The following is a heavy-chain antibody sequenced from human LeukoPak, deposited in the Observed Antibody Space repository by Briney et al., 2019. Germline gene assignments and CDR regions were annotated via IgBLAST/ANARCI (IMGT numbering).Heavy chain of an antibody. Sequence: ASVKVSCKASGYTFTSYAMHWVRQAPGQRLEWMGWINAGNGNTKYSQKFQGRVTITRDTSASTAYMELSSLRSEDTAAYYCASPGIAAALAGGYYYYYGMDVWGQGTTVTVSS. V-gene: IGHV1-3*01. J-gene: IGHJ6*02. CDR2: INAGNGNT. CDR1: GYTFTSYA. CDR3: ASPGIAAALAGGYYYYYGMDV. D-gene: IGHD6-13*01.